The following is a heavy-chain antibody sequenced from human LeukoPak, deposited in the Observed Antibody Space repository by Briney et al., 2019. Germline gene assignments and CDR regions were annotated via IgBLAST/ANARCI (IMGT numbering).Heavy chain of an antibody. CDR1: GDSISDYH. CDR3: GTSEVGSSSYESYDY. J-gene: IGHJ4*02. V-gene: IGHV4-4*07. Sequence: SETLSLTCTVSGDSISDYHGSWIRQPAGKGLEWIGRIINSGVNNYNPSLNSRVTISVDRSKNQFSLRLTSVTAADTAVYYCGTSEVGSSSYESYDYWGQGTQVTVSA. D-gene: IGHD1-26*01. CDR2: IINSGVN.